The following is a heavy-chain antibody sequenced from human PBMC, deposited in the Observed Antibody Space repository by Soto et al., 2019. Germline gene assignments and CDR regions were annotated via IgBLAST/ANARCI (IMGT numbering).Heavy chain of an antibody. D-gene: IGHD4-17*01. CDR1: GFTFSSYA. Sequence: EVQLLESGGGLVQPGGSLRLSCAASGFTFSSYAMSWVRQAPGKGLEWVSAISGSGGSTYYADSVKGRFTISRDNSKNTLYLQMNSLRAEDTAVYYCAKDEATDYGDYSDPFDIWGQGTMVTVSS. J-gene: IGHJ3*02. V-gene: IGHV3-23*01. CDR2: ISGSGGST. CDR3: AKDEATDYGDYSDPFDI.